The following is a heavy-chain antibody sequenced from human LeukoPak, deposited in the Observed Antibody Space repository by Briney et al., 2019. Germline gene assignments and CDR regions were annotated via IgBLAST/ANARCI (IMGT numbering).Heavy chain of an antibody. V-gene: IGHV3-9*03. CDR3: AKDEFVASDFTGAFDI. CDR2: ISWNSGSI. D-gene: IGHD2-8*02. CDR1: GFTFDDYA. J-gene: IGHJ3*02. Sequence: GGSLRLSCAASGFTFDDYAMHWLRQAPGKGLEWVSGISWNSGSIDYADSVKGRFTISRDNAKNSLYLQMNSLRAEDMALYYCAKDEFVASDFTGAFDIWGQGTMVTVSS.